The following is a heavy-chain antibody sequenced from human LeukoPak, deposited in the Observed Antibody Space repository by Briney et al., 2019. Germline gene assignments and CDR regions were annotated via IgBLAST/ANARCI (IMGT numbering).Heavy chain of an antibody. Sequence: SVRVSCKASGGTFSSYTISWVRQAPGQGLEWMGRIIPILGIANYAQKFQGRVTITADKSTSTAYMELSSLRSEDTAVYYCARDKNYDILTGYYGIMDVWGKGTTVTVSS. CDR1: GGTFSSYT. J-gene: IGHJ6*03. CDR2: IIPILGIA. V-gene: IGHV1-69*04. CDR3: ARDKNYDILTGYYGIMDV. D-gene: IGHD3-9*01.